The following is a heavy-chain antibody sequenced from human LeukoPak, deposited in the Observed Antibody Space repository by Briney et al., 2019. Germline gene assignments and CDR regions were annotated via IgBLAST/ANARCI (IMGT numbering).Heavy chain of an antibody. V-gene: IGHV3-33*08. CDR2: IWYDGSNK. CDR3: ARDAFWNGFDY. J-gene: IGHJ4*02. CDR1: GFTLSSYG. D-gene: IGHD1-1*01. Sequence: GGSLRLSCAASGFTLSSYGMHWVRQAPGKGLEWVAVIWYDGSNKYYADSVKGRFTISRDNSKNTLYLQMNSLRAEDTAVYYCARDAFWNGFDYWGQGTLVTVSS.